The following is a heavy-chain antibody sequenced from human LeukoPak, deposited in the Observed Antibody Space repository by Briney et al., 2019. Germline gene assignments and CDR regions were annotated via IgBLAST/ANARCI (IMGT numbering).Heavy chain of an antibody. CDR2: INPNSGGT. V-gene: IGHV1-2*02. J-gene: IGHJ5*02. D-gene: IGHD6-13*01. Sequence: ASVKVSCKASGYTFTGYYMHWVRQAPGQGLEWMGWINPNSGGTNYAQKFQGRVTMTRDTSISTAYMELSRLRSDDTAVHYCAREGSSSWYTSWFDPWGQGTLVTVSS. CDR1: GYTFTGYY. CDR3: AREGSSSWYTSWFDP.